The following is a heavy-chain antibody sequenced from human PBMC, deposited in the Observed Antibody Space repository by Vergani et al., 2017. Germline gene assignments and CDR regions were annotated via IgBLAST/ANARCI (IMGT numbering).Heavy chain of an antibody. V-gene: IGHV1-69*01. J-gene: IGHJ3*02. D-gene: IGHD4-17*01. CDR1: GGTFSSYA. CDR3: ARDLYGDYGGVSAFDI. Sequence: QVQLVQSGAEVKKPGSSVKVSCKASGGTFSSYAISWVRQAPGQGLEWMGGIIPIFGTANYAQKFQGRGTITADESTSTAYMELSSLRSEDTAVYYCARDLYGDYGGVSAFDIWGQGTMVTVSS. CDR2: IIPIFGTA.